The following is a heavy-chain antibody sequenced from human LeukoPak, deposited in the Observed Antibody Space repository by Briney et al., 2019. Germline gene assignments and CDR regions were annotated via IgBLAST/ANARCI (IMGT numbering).Heavy chain of an antibody. CDR2: FDPEDGET. CDR1: GYTLTELS. Sequence: ASVKVSCKVSGYTLTELSMHWVRQAPGKGLEWMGGFDPEDGETIYAQKFQGRVTMTEDTSTDTAYMELSSLRSEDTAVYYCATARYGSGSYDAFDIWGQGTMVTVSS. CDR3: ATARYGSGSYDAFDI. D-gene: IGHD3-10*01. V-gene: IGHV1-24*01. J-gene: IGHJ3*02.